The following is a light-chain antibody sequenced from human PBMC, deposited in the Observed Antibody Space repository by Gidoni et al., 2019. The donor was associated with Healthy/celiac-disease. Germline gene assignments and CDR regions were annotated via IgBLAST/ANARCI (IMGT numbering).Light chain of an antibody. V-gene: IGLV2-23*03. CDR3: CSYAGSSTFVV. Sequence: QPSLTPPASMSGSPGQSSTISCTGTSSDVGSYILVSWYQQHPGKAPKLMMYEGSKRPSGVANRFSGSKSGNTASLTISGLQTEDETDYYCCSYAGSSTFVVFGGGTKLTVL. CDR2: EGS. J-gene: IGLJ2*01. CDR1: SSDVGSYIL.